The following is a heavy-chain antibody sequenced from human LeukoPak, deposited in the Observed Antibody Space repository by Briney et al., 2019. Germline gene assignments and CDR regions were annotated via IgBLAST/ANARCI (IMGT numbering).Heavy chain of an antibody. V-gene: IGHV3-23*01. Sequence: PGVSLRLSCAASGFTFSSYAMSWVRQAPGKGLEWVSAISGSGGSTYYADSVKGRFTISRDNSKNTLYLQMNSLRAEDTAVYYCAKDGYSYGPYNWFDPWGQGTLVTVSS. CDR1: GFTFSSYA. J-gene: IGHJ5*02. CDR2: ISGSGGST. CDR3: AKDGYSYGPYNWFDP. D-gene: IGHD5-18*01.